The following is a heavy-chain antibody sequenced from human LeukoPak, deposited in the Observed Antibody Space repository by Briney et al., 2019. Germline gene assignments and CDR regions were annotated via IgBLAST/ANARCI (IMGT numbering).Heavy chain of an antibody. V-gene: IGHV3-21*01. CDR3: ARDYYDSGSYYKYFDY. CDR2: ISSSSSYI. J-gene: IGHJ4*02. D-gene: IGHD3-10*01. Sequence: GGSLRLXCAASGFIFSSYGMNWVRQAPGKGLEWVSSISSSSSYIYYADSVKGRFTISRDNAKNSLYLQMNSLRAEDTAVYYCARDYYDSGSYYKYFDYWGQGTLVTVSS. CDR1: GFIFSSYG.